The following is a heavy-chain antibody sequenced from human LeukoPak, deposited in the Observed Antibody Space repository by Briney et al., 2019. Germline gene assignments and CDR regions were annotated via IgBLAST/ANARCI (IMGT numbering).Heavy chain of an antibody. V-gene: IGHV3-48*02. Sequence: GGSLRLSCAASGFTFSSYSLNWVRQAPGKGLAWISYISSSSTPIFYADSVKGRFTISRDNAQNSLYLQMNSLRDEDTAVYYCARDCRSSTGCFFDYWGQGALVTVSS. CDR2: ISSSSTPI. CDR3: ARDCRSSTGCFFDY. D-gene: IGHD2-2*01. CDR1: GFTFSSYS. J-gene: IGHJ4*02.